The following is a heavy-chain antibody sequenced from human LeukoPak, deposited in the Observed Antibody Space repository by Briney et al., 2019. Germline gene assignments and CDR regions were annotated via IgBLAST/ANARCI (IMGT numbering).Heavy chain of an antibody. D-gene: IGHD3-22*01. CDR3: AADYDSSGYPFDY. J-gene: IGHJ4*02. V-gene: IGHV3-23*01. CDR2: ISGSGGST. Sequence: GGSLRLSCAASGFTFSSYAMSWVRQAPGKGLEWVSAISGSGGSTYYADSVKGRFTISRDNSKNTLYLQMNSLRAEDTAVYHCAADYDSSGYPFDYWGQGTLVTVSS. CDR1: GFTFSSYA.